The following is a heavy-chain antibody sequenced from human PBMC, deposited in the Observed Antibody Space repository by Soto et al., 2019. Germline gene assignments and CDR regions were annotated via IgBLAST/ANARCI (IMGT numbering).Heavy chain of an antibody. CDR2: ISWNSGSI. V-gene: IGHV3-9*01. D-gene: IGHD2-8*01. CDR1: GFTFDDYA. CDR3: AKDRGYCTNGVCPYGMDV. Sequence: GGSLRLSCAASGFTFDDYAMHWVRQAPGKGLEWVSGISWNSGSIGYADSVKGRFTISRDNAKNSLYLQMNSLRAEDTALYYCAKDRGYCTNGVCPYGMDVWGQGTTVTVSS. J-gene: IGHJ6*02.